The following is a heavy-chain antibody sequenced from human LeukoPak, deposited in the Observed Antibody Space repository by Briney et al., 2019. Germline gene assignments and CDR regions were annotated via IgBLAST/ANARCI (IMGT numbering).Heavy chain of an antibody. CDR3: AKATGWNYYYGVDV. Sequence: GGSVRLSCSASGFTFSSYAMHWVRQAPGKGLEWVSSVSASGGSIYFADSVKGRFTISIDNLKSTLFLQMNSLRVEDTAVYYCAKATGWNYYYGVDVWGQGATVTVS. CDR1: GFTFSSYA. V-gene: IGHV3-23*01. D-gene: IGHD6-19*01. J-gene: IGHJ6*02. CDR2: VSASGGSI.